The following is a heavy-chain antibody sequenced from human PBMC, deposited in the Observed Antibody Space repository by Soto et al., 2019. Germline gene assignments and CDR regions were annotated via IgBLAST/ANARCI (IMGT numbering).Heavy chain of an antibody. CDR3: ARVNVGTVTTFSDY. CDR1: GGSISSSNW. CDR2: IYHSGST. D-gene: IGHD4-17*01. V-gene: IGHV4-4*02. Sequence: SETLSLTCAVSGGSISSSNWWSWVRQPPGKGLEWIGEIYHSGSTNYNPSLKSRVTISVDKSKNQFSLKLSSVTAADTAVYYCARVNVGTVTTFSDYWGQGTLVTVSS. J-gene: IGHJ4*02.